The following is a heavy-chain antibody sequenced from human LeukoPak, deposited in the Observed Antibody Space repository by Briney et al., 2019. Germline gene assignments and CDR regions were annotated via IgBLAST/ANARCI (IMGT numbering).Heavy chain of an antibody. CDR3: ARNPPLYYSGSSTTTFDY. D-gene: IGHD3-10*01. CDR1: GFTFSNDV. CDR2: ISGTGGTT. Sequence: GGSLRLSCAASGFTFSNDVMSWVRQAPRKGLEWVSAISGTGGTTYYADFVKGRFTISRDNSKNTLYLQMNSLRAEDTALYYCARNPPLYYSGSSTTTFDYWGQGTLVTVSS. J-gene: IGHJ4*02. V-gene: IGHV3-23*01.